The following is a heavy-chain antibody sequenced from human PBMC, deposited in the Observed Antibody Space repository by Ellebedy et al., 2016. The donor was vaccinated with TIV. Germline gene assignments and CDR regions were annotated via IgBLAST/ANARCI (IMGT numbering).Heavy chain of an antibody. D-gene: IGHD3-16*01. CDR2: INHSGTT. V-gene: IGHV4-34*01. J-gene: IGHJ4*02. CDR3: VWGSYYDY. Sequence: MPSETLSLTCAASGGSFDPSYWSWIRQPPGKGLEWLGEINHSGTTTYSPSLRSRATISLDPSKNELSLEVTSVTAADTAMYYCVWGSYYDYWGQGTLVSVSS. CDR1: GGSFDPSY.